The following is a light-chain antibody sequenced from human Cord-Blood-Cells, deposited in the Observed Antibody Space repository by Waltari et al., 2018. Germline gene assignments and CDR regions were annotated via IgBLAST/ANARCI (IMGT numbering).Light chain of an antibody. Sequence: SALTQPASVSESPGQSITISCTGTSSDVRGYNYVSWYQQHPGKAPKLMIYDVSNRPAGVLNRFSGSKSGNTVSLTFSGLEAEDESDYYCSSYTSSSTWVFGGGTKLTVL. CDR1: SSDVRGYNY. J-gene: IGLJ3*02. CDR3: SSYTSSSTWV. V-gene: IGLV2-14*03. CDR2: DVS.